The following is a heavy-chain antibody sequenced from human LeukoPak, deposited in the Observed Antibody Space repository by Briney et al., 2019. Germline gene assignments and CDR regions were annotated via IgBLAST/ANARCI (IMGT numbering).Heavy chain of an antibody. CDR1: GFTFSSYS. CDR2: ITTRSAI. V-gene: IGHV3-48*01. J-gene: IGHJ6*03. Sequence: GGSLRLSCAASGFTFSSYSMNWVRQGPGKGLEWVSYITTRSAIYYADSVKGRFTISRDNAKDSPYLQMNSLRADDTAVYYCARVRGAGLQYYYMDVWGKGTTVTVSS. D-gene: IGHD1-26*01. CDR3: ARVRGAGLQYYYMDV.